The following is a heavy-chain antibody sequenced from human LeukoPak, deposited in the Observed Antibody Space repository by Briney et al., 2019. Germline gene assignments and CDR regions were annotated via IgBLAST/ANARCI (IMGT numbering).Heavy chain of an antibody. CDR1: GGSISSYY. V-gene: IGHV4-59*01. D-gene: IGHD6-13*01. CDR3: ARTTEAQSWRTPYYDYYMDV. J-gene: IGHJ6*03. Sequence: SETLSLTCTVSGGSISSYYWSWIRQPPGKGLEWIGYIYYSGSTNYNPSLKSRVTISVDTSKNQFSLKLSSVTAADTAVYYCARTTEAQSWRTPYYDYYMDVWGKGTTVTVSS. CDR2: IYYSGST.